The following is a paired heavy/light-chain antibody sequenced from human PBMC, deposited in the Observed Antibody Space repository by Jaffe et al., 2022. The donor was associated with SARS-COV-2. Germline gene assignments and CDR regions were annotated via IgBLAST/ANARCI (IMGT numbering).Heavy chain of an antibody. D-gene: IGHD4-17*01. Sequence: QVQLQESGPGLVKPSETLSLTCSVSGGSISSYYWSWIRQPPGEGLEWIGSIYYRGGANYNSSLKSRLTISLDTSKSQFSLRLSSVTAADTAVYYCARGDGLSRRWFDPWGQGTLVTVSS. V-gene: IGHV4-59*01. CDR2: IYYRGGA. CDR3: ARGDGLSRRWFDP. J-gene: IGHJ5*02. CDR1: GGSISSYY.
Light chain of an antibody. CDR1: SSNIGAGYD. CDR2: ANS. Sequence: QSVLTQPPSVSGAPGQRVTISCTGSSSNIGAGYDVQWYRQLPGTAPKLLIYANSVRPSGVPDRFSGSKSGTSASLAISGLQAEDEADYYCQSYDNSLSGSVFGTGTKVTVL. CDR3: QSYDNSLSGSV. V-gene: IGLV1-40*01. J-gene: IGLJ1*01.